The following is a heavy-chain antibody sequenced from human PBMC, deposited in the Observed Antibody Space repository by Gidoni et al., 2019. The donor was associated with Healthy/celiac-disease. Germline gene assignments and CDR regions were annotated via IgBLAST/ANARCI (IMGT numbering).Heavy chain of an antibody. J-gene: IGHJ4*02. V-gene: IGHV3-73*02. CDR1: GFTFSGSA. CDR3: TRFHYYGSGSYGY. CDR2: IRSKANSYAT. D-gene: IGHD3-10*01. Sequence: EVQLVESGGGLVQPGGSLKLSCAASGFTFSGSAMHWVRQASGKGLEWVGRIRSKANSYATAYAASVKGRFTISRDDSKNTAYLQMNSLKTEDTAVYYCTRFHYYGSGSYGYWGQGTLVTVSS.